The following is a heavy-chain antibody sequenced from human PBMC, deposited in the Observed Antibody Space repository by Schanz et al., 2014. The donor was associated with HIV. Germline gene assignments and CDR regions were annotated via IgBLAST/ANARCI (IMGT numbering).Heavy chain of an antibody. V-gene: IGHV1-69*01. CDR2: FIPVFGTA. J-gene: IGHJ6*02. CDR1: GGSFSSNA. D-gene: IGHD5-12*01. Sequence: QVQLVQSGAEVKKPGSSVKVSCKASGGSFSSNAISWVRQAPGQGLEWMGGFIPVFGTANYAQKFQGRVTMTADESTSTAYMELSSLRSEDTAVYYCARTRGYSGYDPPYYYYYGMDVWGQGTTLTVSS. CDR3: ARTRGYSGYDPPYYYYYGMDV.